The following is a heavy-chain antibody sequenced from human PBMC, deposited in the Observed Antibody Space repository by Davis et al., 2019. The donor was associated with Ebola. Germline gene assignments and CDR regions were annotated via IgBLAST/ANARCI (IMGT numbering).Heavy chain of an antibody. CDR2: IESGRSTI. V-gene: IGHV3-48*02. Sequence: PGGLLRPSFAAPGFPFSYYVMNWIRQAPGKGLEGVAYIESGRSTIYYAESVKGRFTISRDNAKNSVYLQMNSLRHEDTAVYFCARSLELPFNYWGQGTLVTVSS. CDR1: GFPFSYYV. D-gene: IGHD1-7*01. J-gene: IGHJ4*02. CDR3: ARSLELPFNY.